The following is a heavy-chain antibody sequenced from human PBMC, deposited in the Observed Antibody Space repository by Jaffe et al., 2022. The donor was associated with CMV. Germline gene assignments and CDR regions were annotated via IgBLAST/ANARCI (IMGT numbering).Heavy chain of an antibody. J-gene: IGHJ6*02. D-gene: IGHD4-17*01. V-gene: IGHV3-30*18. CDR3: AKGLDYHLSYYYGMDV. Sequence: QVQLVESGGGVVQPGRSLRLSCAASGFTFSNCGMHWVRQAPGKGLEWVAVIFYDGSNKYYADSVKGRFTISRDNSKSTLDLQMNSLRAEDTAVYYCAKGLDYHLSYYYGMDVWGQGTTVSVSS. CDR2: IFYDGSNK. CDR1: GFTFSNCG.